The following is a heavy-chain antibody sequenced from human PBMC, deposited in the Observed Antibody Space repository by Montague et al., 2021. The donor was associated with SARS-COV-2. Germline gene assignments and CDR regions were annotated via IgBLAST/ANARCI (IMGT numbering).Heavy chain of an antibody. J-gene: IGHJ6*02. Sequence: SLRLSCAASGFTFSSYWMHWVRQAPGKGLVWVSRIKNDGSITNYADSVKGRFTISRDNAKDTLSLQMNSLRAEDTAVYYCARSSGSGHYYYCALDVWGPGTTVTVSS. V-gene: IGHV3-74*01. CDR1: GFTFSSYW. D-gene: IGHD3-10*01. CDR2: IKNDGSIT. CDR3: ARSSGSGHYYYCALDV.